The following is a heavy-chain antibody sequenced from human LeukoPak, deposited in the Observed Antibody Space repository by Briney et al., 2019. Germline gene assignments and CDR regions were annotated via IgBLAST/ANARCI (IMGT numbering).Heavy chain of an antibody. CDR2: IYYSGSS. D-gene: IGHD4-17*01. CDR3: ARQIYGDLYYFDY. Sequence: PSETLSLTCTVSGGSISSGDYYWSWIRQPPGKGLHWIVYIYYSGSSYYIPSLKSRVTMSVDTSKDQFSLRLSSVTAADTAVYYCARQIYGDLYYFDYWGQGTLVTVSS. J-gene: IGHJ4*02. V-gene: IGHV4-30-4*01. CDR1: GGSISSGDYY.